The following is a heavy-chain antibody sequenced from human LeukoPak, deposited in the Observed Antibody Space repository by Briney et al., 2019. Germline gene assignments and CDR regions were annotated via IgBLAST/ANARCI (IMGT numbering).Heavy chain of an antibody. D-gene: IGHD2-21*02. J-gene: IGHJ5*02. CDR1: GGSISSYY. CDR2: IYYSGST. Sequence: SETLSLTCTVSGGSISSYYWSRIRQPPGKGLEWIGYIYYSGSTNYNPSLKSRVTISVDTSKNQFSLKLSSVTAADTAVYYCARHGDSYCGGDCYSFDPWGQGTLVTVSS. CDR3: ARHGDSYCGGDCYSFDP. V-gene: IGHV4-59*08.